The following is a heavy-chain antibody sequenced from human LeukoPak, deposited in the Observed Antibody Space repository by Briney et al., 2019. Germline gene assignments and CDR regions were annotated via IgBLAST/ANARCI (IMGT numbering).Heavy chain of an antibody. CDR2: ISGSGGST. D-gene: IGHD6-19*01. CDR1: GFTFSSHA. V-gene: IGHV3-23*01. Sequence: GGSLRLSCAASGFTFSSHAMSWVRQAPGKGLEWVSAISGSGGSTYYADSVKGRFTISRDKSKNTLYLQMNSLRAEDTAVYYCAKGLAVAGHFDYWGRGTLVTVSS. CDR3: AKGLAVAGHFDY. J-gene: IGHJ4*02.